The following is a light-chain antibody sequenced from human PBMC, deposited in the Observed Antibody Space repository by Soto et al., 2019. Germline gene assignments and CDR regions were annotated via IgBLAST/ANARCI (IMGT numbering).Light chain of an antibody. V-gene: IGLV2-11*01. CDR3: CSYAGSYTLYV. J-gene: IGLJ1*01. CDR1: SSDVGGYNY. CDR2: DVS. Sequence: QSALTQPRSVSGSPGQSVTISCTGTSSDVGGYNYVSWYQQHPGKAPKLMIYDVSKRPSGVPDRFSGSKSGNTASLTISGLPAEDEADYYCCSYAGSYTLYVFGTGTKLTV.